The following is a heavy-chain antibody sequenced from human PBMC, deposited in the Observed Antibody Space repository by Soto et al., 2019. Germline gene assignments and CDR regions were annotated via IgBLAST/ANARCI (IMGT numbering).Heavy chain of an antibody. CDR1: GGTFSSYA. D-gene: IGHD3-3*02. Sequence: QVQLVQSGAEVKEPGSSVKVSCQGSGGTFSSYALSWVRQAPGQGLEWMGGIIPLFRTPDYAQKFQGRVTITADESTSTAYMELSSLRSEDTAIYYCARDNGRPQLGGNYYYITDVWGQGTTITVSS. J-gene: IGHJ6*02. CDR3: ARDNGRPQLGGNYYYITDV. CDR2: IIPLFRTP. V-gene: IGHV1-69*12.